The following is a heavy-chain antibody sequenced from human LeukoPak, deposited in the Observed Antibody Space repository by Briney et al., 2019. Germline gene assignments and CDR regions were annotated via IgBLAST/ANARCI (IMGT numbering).Heavy chain of an antibody. Sequence: PSETLSLTCAVYGGSFSGYYWSWIRQPPGKELEWIGEINHSGSTNYNPPLKSRVTMSVDTSRNQFSLKLTSVTAADTAFYYCARRPRGRGLLKYCSGDYCYSPLDSWGQGILVTVSS. CDR3: ARRPRGRGLLKYCSGDYCYSPLDS. D-gene: IGHD2-21*01. CDR2: INHSGST. CDR1: GGSFSGYY. V-gene: IGHV4-34*01. J-gene: IGHJ4*02.